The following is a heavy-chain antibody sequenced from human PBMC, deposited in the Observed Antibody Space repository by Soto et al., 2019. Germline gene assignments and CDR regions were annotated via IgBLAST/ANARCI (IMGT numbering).Heavy chain of an antibody. CDR1: GFTFDDYA. J-gene: IGHJ4*02. CDR3: AKDGSPYDFWSGYADY. Sequence: EVQLVESGGGWVQPGRSLRLSCAASGFTFDDYAMHWVRQAPGKGLEWVSGISWNSGSIGYADSVKGRFTISRDNAKNSLYLQMNSLRAEDTALYYCAKDGSPYDFWSGYADYWGQGTLVTVSS. D-gene: IGHD3-3*01. CDR2: ISWNSGSI. V-gene: IGHV3-9*01.